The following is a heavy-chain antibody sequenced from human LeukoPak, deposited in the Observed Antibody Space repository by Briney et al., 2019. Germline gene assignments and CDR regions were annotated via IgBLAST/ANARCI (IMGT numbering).Heavy chain of an antibody. V-gene: IGHV3-48*03. CDR1: GFTFSSYA. Sequence: GGSLRLSCAASGFTFSSYAMSWVRQAPGKGLEWVSYISSSGSTIYYADSVKGRFTISRDNAKNSLYLQMNSLRAEDTAVYYCARDRAMVRGVITGYYYGMDVWGKGTTVTVSS. J-gene: IGHJ6*04. CDR3: ARDRAMVRGVITGYYYGMDV. D-gene: IGHD3-10*01. CDR2: ISSSGSTI.